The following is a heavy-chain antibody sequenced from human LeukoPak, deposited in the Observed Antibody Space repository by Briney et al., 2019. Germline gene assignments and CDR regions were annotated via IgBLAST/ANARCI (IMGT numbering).Heavy chain of an antibody. CDR1: SGSVSSSSYY. J-gene: IGHJ6*02. CDR3: ARVSTIAAAGMDV. CDR2: IYYSGNT. D-gene: IGHD6-13*01. Sequence: SETLSLTCTVSSGSVSSSSYYWGWIRQPPGKGLEWIGTIYYSGNTFYNPSLKSRVTIFVDTSKNQFSLKLSSVTAADTAVYHCARVSTIAAAGMDVWGQGTTVTVSS. V-gene: IGHV4-39*07.